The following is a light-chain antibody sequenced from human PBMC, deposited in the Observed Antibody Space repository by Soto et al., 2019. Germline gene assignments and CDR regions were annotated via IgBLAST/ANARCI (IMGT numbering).Light chain of an antibody. V-gene: IGKV1-39*01. CDR3: QQTHSIPRT. CDR2: AAS. Sequence: DIQMTQSPSSLSASVGDRVTITCRASQSISNYLNWYQRKPGKAPSLLIYAASNLQSGAPSRFSGSGSGADFTLTISSLQPEDFATYYCQQTHSIPRTFGGGTKVDIK. CDR1: QSISNY. J-gene: IGKJ4*01.